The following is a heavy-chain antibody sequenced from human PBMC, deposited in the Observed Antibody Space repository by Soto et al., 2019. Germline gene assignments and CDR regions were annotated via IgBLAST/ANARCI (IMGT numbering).Heavy chain of an antibody. Sequence: GGSLRLSCAALGSTFTTAWMNWVRQTPGKGREWVGRIISKNNVRAIDYAAPVKGRFTISREDSKNTLYRAMSSPKMQDTAANYRAADLPHWGVYAFDNWGQGKLVTVSS. J-gene: IGHJ4*02. CDR1: GSTFTTAW. V-gene: IGHV3-15*07. CDR2: IISKNNVRAI. CDR3: AADLPHWGVYAFDN. D-gene: IGHD3-10*01.